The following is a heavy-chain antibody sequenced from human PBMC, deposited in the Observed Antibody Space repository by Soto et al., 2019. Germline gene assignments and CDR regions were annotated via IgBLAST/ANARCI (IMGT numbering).Heavy chain of an antibody. CDR1: GFTFSSYG. CDR2: ISYDGSNK. J-gene: IGHJ6*02. CDR3: AKDTYYYYGMDV. Sequence: GGSLRLSCAASGFTFSSYGMHWVRQAPGKGLEWVAVISYDGSNKYYADSVKGRFTISRDNSKNTLYLQMNSLRAEDTAVYYCAKDTYYYYGMDVWGQGTTVTVSS. V-gene: IGHV3-30*18.